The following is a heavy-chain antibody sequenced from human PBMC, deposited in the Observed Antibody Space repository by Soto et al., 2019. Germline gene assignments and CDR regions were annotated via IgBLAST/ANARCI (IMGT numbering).Heavy chain of an antibody. CDR2: IMEDGSDS. D-gene: IGHD3-22*01. Sequence: EVQLMESGGGLVQPGGSLRLSFAASGLTFSIYWMTWVGQAPGKGLEWVANIMEDGSDSYYVDSVKGRFTISRDNAKNSLYLDMNSLRAEDTAVYYCASGTSGYYYGWGQGTLVTVSS. CDR1: GLTFSIYW. CDR3: ASGTSGYYYG. V-gene: IGHV3-7*01. J-gene: IGHJ4*02.